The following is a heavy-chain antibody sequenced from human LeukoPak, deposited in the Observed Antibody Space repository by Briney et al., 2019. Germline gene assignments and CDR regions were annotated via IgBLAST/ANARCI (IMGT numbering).Heavy chain of an antibody. J-gene: IGHJ4*02. D-gene: IGHD1-7*01. CDR2: IYYSGST. CDR1: GGSISSSSYY. CDR3: ARGGVNWTYDY. Sequence: PSETLSLTCTVSGGSISSSSYYWGWIRQPPGKGLEWIGSIYYSGSTNYNPSLKSRVTISVDTSKNQFSLKLYSVTAADTAVYYCARGGVNWTYDYWGQGTLVTVSS. V-gene: IGHV4-39*07.